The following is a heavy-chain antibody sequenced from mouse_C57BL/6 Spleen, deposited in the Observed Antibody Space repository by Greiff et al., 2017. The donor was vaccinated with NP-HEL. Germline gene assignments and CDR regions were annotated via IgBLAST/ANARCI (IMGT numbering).Heavy chain of an antibody. D-gene: IGHD1-1*01. CDR1: GYAFTNYL. CDR2: INPGSGGT. CDR3: ARRYYGSSLHWYFDV. Sequence: QVQLKQSGAELVRPGTSVKVSCKASGYAFTNYLIEWVKQRPGQGLEWIGVINPGSGGTNYNEKFKGKATLTADKSSSTAYMQLSSLTSEDSAVYCCARRYYGSSLHWYFDVWGTGTTVTVSS. V-gene: IGHV1-54*01. J-gene: IGHJ1*03.